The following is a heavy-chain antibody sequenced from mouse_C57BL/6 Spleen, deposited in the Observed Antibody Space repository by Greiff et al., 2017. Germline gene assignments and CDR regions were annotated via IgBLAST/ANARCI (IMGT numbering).Heavy chain of an antibody. J-gene: IGHJ4*01. D-gene: IGHD1-1*01. CDR1: GFTFSDYY. Sequence: EVKLMESEGGLVQPGSSMKLSCTASGFTFSDYYMAWVRQVPEKGLEWVANINYDGSSTYYLDSLKSRFIISRDNAKNIRYLQMSSLKSEDTATYYCARDRGDYYGSSYVNYAMDYWGQGTSVTVSS. V-gene: IGHV5-16*01. CDR2: INYDGSST. CDR3: ARDRGDYYGSSYVNYAMDY.